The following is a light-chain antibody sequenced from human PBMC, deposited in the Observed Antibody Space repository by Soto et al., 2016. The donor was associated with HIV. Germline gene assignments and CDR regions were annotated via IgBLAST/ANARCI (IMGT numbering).Light chain of an antibody. Sequence: DVQMTQSPSTLSASVGDRVTITCRASQSISSWLAWYQQKPGKAPKLLIYQASSLQSGVPSRFSGGGSGTEFTLTISSLQPDDFATYYCQQYQTEEGTFGQGTTVEIK. CDR1: QSISSW. V-gene: IGKV1-5*03. CDR3: QQYQTEEGT. CDR2: QAS. J-gene: IGKJ1*01.